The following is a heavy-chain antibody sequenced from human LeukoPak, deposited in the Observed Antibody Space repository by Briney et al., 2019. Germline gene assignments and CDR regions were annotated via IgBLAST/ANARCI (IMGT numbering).Heavy chain of an antibody. V-gene: IGHV3-48*03. J-gene: IGHJ4*02. Sequence: QPGGSLGLSCAASGFSSSSYKMNWVRQAPGKGLEWLSYISSRGNTMYYADSVKGRFTISRDNAKNSLYLQMNSLRAEDTAVYYCARDSSWSPDNWGQGTLVTVSS. CDR1: GFSSSSYK. D-gene: IGHD1-1*01. CDR3: ARDSSWSPDN. CDR2: ISSRGNTM.